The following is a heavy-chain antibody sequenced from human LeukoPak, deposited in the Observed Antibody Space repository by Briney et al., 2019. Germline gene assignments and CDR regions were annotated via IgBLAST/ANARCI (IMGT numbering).Heavy chain of an antibody. J-gene: IGHJ6*02. CDR1: GFTFSSYA. Sequence: GGSLRLSCAASGFTFSSYALSWVRQAPGKGLEWVSAISGSGGSTYYADSVKGRFTISRDNSKNTLYLQMNSLRAEDTAVYYCAKGQSLAYYDFWSGYRNGMDVWGQGTTVTVSS. V-gene: IGHV3-23*01. CDR3: AKGQSLAYYDFWSGYRNGMDV. CDR2: ISGSGGST. D-gene: IGHD3-3*01.